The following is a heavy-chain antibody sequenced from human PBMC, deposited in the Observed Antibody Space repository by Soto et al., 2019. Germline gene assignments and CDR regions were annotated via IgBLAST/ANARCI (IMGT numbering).Heavy chain of an antibody. D-gene: IGHD3-22*01. CDR3: ARDYGYYYDSSGSCHY. Sequence: ASVKVSCKASGYTFTGYYMHWVRQAPGQGLEWMGWINPNSGGTNYAQKFQARVTMTRDTSISTAYMELSRLRSDDTAVYYCARDYGYYYDSSGSCHYWGQGTQVPVSS. V-gene: IGHV1-2*02. J-gene: IGHJ4*02. CDR2: INPNSGGT. CDR1: GYTFTGYY.